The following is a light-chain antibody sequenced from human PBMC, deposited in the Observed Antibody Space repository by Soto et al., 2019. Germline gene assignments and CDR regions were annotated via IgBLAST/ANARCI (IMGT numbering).Light chain of an antibody. V-gene: IGKV2-30*01. Sequence: DVEMTQAPVSLPVTLGQPASISCWSSESLVYSDVITYLSCFQQSPGHSPRLLSYKVSDRDSGIPDRFRGSGSGTDFTLKISRVEAEDVGVYYCMQGTHWPRTFGQGTKVDIK. CDR3: MQGTHWPRT. CDR1: ESLVYSDVITY. CDR2: KVS. J-gene: IGKJ1*01.